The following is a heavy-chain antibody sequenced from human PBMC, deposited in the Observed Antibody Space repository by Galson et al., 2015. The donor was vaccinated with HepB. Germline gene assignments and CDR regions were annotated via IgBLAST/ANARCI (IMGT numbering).Heavy chain of an antibody. CDR2: ISAYNGNT. V-gene: IGHV1-18*04. J-gene: IGHJ6*02. CDR1: GYTFTSYG. Sequence: SVKVSCKAPGYTFTSYGISWVRQAPGQGLEWMGWISAYNGNTNYAQKLQGRVTMTTDTSTSTAYMELRSLRSDDTAVYYCARDRRAIVVVTNYYYYGMDVWGQGTTVTVSS. D-gene: IGHD3-22*01. CDR3: ARDRRAIVVVTNYYYYGMDV.